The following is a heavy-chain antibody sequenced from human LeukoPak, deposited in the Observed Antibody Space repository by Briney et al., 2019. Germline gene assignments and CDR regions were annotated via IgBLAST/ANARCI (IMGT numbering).Heavy chain of an antibody. CDR1: GFTFSNNG. Sequence: GGSLRLSCAASGFTFSNNGMHWVRQATGKGLEWLAVISNDGINIYYGDSVKGRFTISRDNPKNTLYLEMNSLKPEDTAVYYCARDRLQGYYYGMDVWGQGTTVTVSS. D-gene: IGHD2-15*01. CDR2: ISNDGINI. CDR3: ARDRLQGYYYGMDV. J-gene: IGHJ6*02. V-gene: IGHV3-30*03.